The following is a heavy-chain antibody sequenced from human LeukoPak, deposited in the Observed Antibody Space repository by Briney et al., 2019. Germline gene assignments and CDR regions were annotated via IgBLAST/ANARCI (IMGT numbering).Heavy chain of an antibody. J-gene: IGHJ4*02. CDR2: IYYSGST. CDR3: ARVAGATVYDYVWGSYRSENYFDY. CDR1: GGSISGYY. Sequence: SETLSLTCTVSGGSISGYYWSWIRQPPGKGLEWIGYIYYSGSTNYNPSLKSRVTISVDTSKNQFSLKLSSVTAADTAVYYCARVAGATVYDYVWGSYRSENYFDYWGQGTLVTVSS. D-gene: IGHD3-16*02. V-gene: IGHV4-59*08.